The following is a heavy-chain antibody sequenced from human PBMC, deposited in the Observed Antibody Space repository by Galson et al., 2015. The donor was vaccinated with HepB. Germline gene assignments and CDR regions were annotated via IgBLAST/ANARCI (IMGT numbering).Heavy chain of an antibody. CDR2: ISAYNGNT. V-gene: IGHV1-18*01. D-gene: IGHD3-9*01. CDR3: AREAPTYYDILTGYDDYWYFDL. Sequence: SVKVSCKASGYTFTSYGISWVRQPPGQGLEWMGWISAYNGNTNYAQKLQGRVTMTTDTSTSTAYMELRSLRSDDTAVYYCAREAPTYYDILTGYDDYWYFDLWGRGTLVTVSS. J-gene: IGHJ2*01. CDR1: GYTFTSYG.